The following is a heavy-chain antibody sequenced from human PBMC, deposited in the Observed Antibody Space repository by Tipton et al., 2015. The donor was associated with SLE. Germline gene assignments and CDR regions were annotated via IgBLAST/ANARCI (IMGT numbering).Heavy chain of an antibody. CDR1: GFIFSSCV. J-gene: IGHJ3*02. CDR3: DPRGEGI. CDR2: ISGSGAVT. D-gene: IGHD3-10*01. V-gene: IGHV3-23*01. Sequence: SLRLSCVASGFIFSSCVMSWVRQAPGKGLEWVSTISGSGAVTYYVDSVKGRFTISRDNSKNTLYLQMNSLRAEDTAVYYCDPRGEGIWGQGTVVTVSS.